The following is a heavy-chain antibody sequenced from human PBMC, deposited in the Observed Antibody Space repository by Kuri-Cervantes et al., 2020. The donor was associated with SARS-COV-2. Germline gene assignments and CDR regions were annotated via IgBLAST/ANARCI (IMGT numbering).Heavy chain of an antibody. J-gene: IGHJ5*02. V-gene: IGHV4-39*01. CDR2: VYYSGST. D-gene: IGHD2-2*02. Sequence: SETLSHTCTVSGRSISSSSYYWGWIRQPPGKGLEWTGSVYYSGSTYYNPSLKSRVTISVDASKNQFSLKLSSVTAADTAVYYCARSGNIVVVPAAIRVNWFDPWGQGTLVTVSS. CDR3: ARSGNIVVVPAAIRVNWFDP. CDR1: GRSISSSSYY.